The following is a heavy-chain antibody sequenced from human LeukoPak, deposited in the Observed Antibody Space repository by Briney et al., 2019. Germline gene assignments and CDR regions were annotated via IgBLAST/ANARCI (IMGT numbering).Heavy chain of an antibody. CDR2: FGPEDGKT. CDR1: GHTLSELA. J-gene: IGHJ6*02. Sequence: ASVKVSCKVSGHTLSELAMHWVRQATGKGLEWMGSFGPEDGKTVYAQKFQGRVTMTEDTSTDTAYMELSSLRSEDTAVYYYATGYLVTAGLMDVWGQGTTVTVSS. D-gene: IGHD6-13*01. V-gene: IGHV1-24*01. CDR3: ATGYLVTAGLMDV.